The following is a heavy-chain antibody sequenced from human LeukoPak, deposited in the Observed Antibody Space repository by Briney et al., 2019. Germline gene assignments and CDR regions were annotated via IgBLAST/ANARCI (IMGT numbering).Heavy chain of an antibody. D-gene: IGHD6-13*01. CDR3: ARDPGYTGTALDY. Sequence: GSSLRRSFAACGVTFSRYGILWVRQAPGKGLELVAVIWYDGSNKYYADSVKGRFTISRDNSKNTLYLQMNSLRAEDTAVYYCARDPGYTGTALDYWGQGTLVTVSS. CDR2: IWYDGSNK. CDR1: GVTFSRYG. J-gene: IGHJ4*02. V-gene: IGHV3-33*01.